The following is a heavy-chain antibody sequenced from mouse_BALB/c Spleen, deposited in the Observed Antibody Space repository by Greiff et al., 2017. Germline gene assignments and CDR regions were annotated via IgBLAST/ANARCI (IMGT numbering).Heavy chain of an antibody. CDR2: ISYSGST. CDR1: GDSITSGY. D-gene: IGHD2-1*01. Sequence: EVKLMESGPSLVTPSQTLSLTCSVTGDSITSGYWNWIRKFPGNKLEYMGYISYSGSTYYNPSLKSRISITRDTSKNQYYLQLNSVTTEDTATYYCASGDYYGNRFAYWGQGTLVTVSA. V-gene: IGHV3-8*02. J-gene: IGHJ3*01. CDR3: ASGDYYGNRFAY.